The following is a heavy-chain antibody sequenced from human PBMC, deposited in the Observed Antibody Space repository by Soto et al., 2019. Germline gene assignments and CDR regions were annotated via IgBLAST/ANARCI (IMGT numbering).Heavy chain of an antibody. J-gene: IGHJ4*02. Sequence: SETLSLTCTVSGGSIRDYFWTWIRQPPGKGLEWIGYIYYSGRTNYNPSLKSRASISVDTSKNHFSLQLSSVTAEDTAAYSCARVAGDHCGDYGGCDYWDKRTLVTVSS. CDR3: ARVAGDHCGDYGGCDY. CDR1: GGSIRDYF. CDR2: IYYSGRT. V-gene: IGHV4-59*01. D-gene: IGHD4-17*01.